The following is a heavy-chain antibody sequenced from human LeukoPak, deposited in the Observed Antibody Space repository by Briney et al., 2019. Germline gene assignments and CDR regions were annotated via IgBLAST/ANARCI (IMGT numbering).Heavy chain of an antibody. Sequence: SEILPLTCTVSGGSISSSSFYWGWIRQPPGTGLECIGSIYYSGRTYYNPSLKSRVTISVDTSKNQFSLKLSSVTAADTAVYYCARHHSTSPQFYDILTGYYRGGDWFDPWGQGTLVTVSS. D-gene: IGHD3-9*01. CDR2: IYYSGRT. V-gene: IGHV4-39*01. J-gene: IGHJ5*02. CDR1: GGSISSSSFY. CDR3: ARHHSTSPQFYDILTGYYRGGDWFDP.